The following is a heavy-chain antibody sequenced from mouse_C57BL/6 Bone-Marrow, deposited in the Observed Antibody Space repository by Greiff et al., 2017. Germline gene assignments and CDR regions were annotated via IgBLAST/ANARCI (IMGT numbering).Heavy chain of an antibody. CDR3: VSLRPWFAY. J-gene: IGHJ3*01. V-gene: IGHV10-1*01. D-gene: IGHD1-1*01. Sequence: EVQLVESGGGLVQPKGSLKLSCAASGFSFNTYAMNWVRQAPGKGLEWVARIRSKSNNYATYYADSVKDRFTISRDDSESMLYLQRNNFKTEDTAMYYCVSLRPWFAYWGQGTLVTVSA. CDR2: IRSKSNNYAT. CDR1: GFSFNTYA.